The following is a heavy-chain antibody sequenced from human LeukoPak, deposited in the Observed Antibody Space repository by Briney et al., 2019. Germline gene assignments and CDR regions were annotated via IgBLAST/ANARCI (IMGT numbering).Heavy chain of an antibody. V-gene: IGHV4-34*01. CDR1: GGSISTYY. Sequence: SETLSLTCTVSGGSISTYYWSWIRQSPGKGLEWIGEINHSGSTNYNPSLKSRVTISVDTSKNQFSLKLSSVTAADTAVYYCARARNLSRNCSSTSCYLYYYYYMDVWGKGTTVTVSS. J-gene: IGHJ6*03. CDR2: INHSGST. CDR3: ARARNLSRNCSSTSCYLYYYYYMDV. D-gene: IGHD2-2*01.